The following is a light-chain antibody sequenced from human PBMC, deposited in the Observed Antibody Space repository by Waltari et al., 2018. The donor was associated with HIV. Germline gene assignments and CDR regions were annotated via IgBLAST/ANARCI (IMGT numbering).Light chain of an antibody. J-gene: IGKJ1*01. CDR3: HHDNNWRET. CDR2: GTS. Sequence: EILMTQSPATLSVSPGDRATLSCRASQSVNSNLAWYQQKPGQTPRLLIYGTSTRATDIPARFSGSGSGTEFTLTISSLQSEDFAVYYCHHDNNWRETFGQGTKVEIK. V-gene: IGKV3-15*01. CDR1: QSVNSN.